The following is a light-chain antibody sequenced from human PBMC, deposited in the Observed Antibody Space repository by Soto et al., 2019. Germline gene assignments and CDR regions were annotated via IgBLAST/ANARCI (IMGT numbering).Light chain of an antibody. CDR3: QQYSSYSQFT. Sequence: DIPMTQSPSTLSASVGDRVTITCRASQSINTWLAWYQQKPGKAPKLLIYKASTLESGVPSRFSGSGSGTEFTLTISCLQPDDFATYYCQQYSSYSQFTFGPGTKVDLK. V-gene: IGKV1-5*03. CDR1: QSINTW. J-gene: IGKJ3*01. CDR2: KAS.